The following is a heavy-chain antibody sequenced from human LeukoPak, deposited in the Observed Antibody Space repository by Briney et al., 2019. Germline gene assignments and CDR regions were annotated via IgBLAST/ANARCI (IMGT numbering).Heavy chain of an antibody. CDR1: GFTFSSYS. J-gene: IGHJ4*02. Sequence: GGSLRLSCAASGFTFSSYSMNWVRQAPGKGLEWVSSISSSSSYIYYADSVKGRFTISRDNAKNSLYLQMNSLRAEDTAVYYCARVDSSKDRAPSGYWGQGTLVTVSS. CDR3: ARVDSSKDRAPSGY. CDR2: ISSSSSYI. D-gene: IGHD6-13*01. V-gene: IGHV3-21*01.